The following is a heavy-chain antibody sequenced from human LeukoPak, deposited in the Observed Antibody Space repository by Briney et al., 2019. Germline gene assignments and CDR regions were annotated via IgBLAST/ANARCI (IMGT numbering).Heavy chain of an antibody. CDR2: IIPILGIA. V-gene: IGHV1-69*04. D-gene: IGHD2-2*01. CDR1: GGTFSSYA. CDR3: ARDVFVVVPAARYYYYGMDV. J-gene: IGHJ6*02. Sequence: SVKVSCKASGGTFSSYAISWVRQAPGQGVEWMGRIIPILGIANCAQKFQGRVTITADKSTSTAYMELSSLRSEDTAVYYCARDVFVVVPAARYYYYGMDVWGQGTTVTVSS.